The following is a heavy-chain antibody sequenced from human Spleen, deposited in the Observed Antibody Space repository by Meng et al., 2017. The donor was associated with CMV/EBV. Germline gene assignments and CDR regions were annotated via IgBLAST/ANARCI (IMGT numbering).Heavy chain of an antibody. CDR3: ATALGYNFNY. CDR2: IRYDGSNK. V-gene: IGHV3-30*02. Sequence: GESLKISCAASGFTFSSYGMHWVRQAPGKGLEWVAFIRYDGSNKYYADSVKGRFTISRDNSKNTLYLQMSSLRTEETAVYYCATALGYNFNYWGQGTLVTVSS. CDR1: GFTFSSYG. D-gene: IGHD1-1*01. J-gene: IGHJ4*02.